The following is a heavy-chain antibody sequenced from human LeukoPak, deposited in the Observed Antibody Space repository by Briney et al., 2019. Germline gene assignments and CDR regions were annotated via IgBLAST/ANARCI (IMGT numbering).Heavy chain of an antibody. CDR3: ARGRRWTVPYFDY. V-gene: IGHV4-34*01. CDR1: GGSFSGYY. J-gene: IGHJ4*02. D-gene: IGHD4-17*01. CDR2: INHSGST. Sequence: SETLSLTCAVYGGSFSGYYWSWIRQPPGKGLEWIGEINHSGSTNYNPSLKSRVTISVDTSKNQFSLNLSSVTAADTAVYYCARGRRWTVPYFDYWGQGTLVTVSS.